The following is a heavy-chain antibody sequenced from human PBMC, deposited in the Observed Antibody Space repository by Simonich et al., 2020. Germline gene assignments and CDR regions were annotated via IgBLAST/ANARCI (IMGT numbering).Heavy chain of an antibody. Sequence: EVQLVESGGGLVKPGGSLRLSCAASGFTFSSYSMNWVRQAPGKGLEGVSSISSSSSYIYYADSGKGRFTISRDNAKTSLYLQMNSLRAEDTAVYYCARWIAVAGTGAYGMDVWGQGTTVTVSS. CDR3: ARWIAVAGTGAYGMDV. J-gene: IGHJ6*02. CDR1: GFTFSSYS. CDR2: ISSSSSYI. V-gene: IGHV3-21*01. D-gene: IGHD6-19*01.